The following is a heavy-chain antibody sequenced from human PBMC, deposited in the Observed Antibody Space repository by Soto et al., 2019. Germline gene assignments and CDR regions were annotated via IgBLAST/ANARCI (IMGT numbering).Heavy chain of an antibody. Sequence: QVQLVQSGAEVKNPGASVKVSCKASGYTFTRYGIGWARQAPGQGLEWMGWINTYNGNTNYAQNVQGRVTLTTDTXAGTAYMELRSLRSTDTAIYYCAMVDVYVTPSPQDVWGHGTTVIVSS. CDR2: INTYNGNT. D-gene: IGHD3-16*01. CDR1: GYTFTRYG. V-gene: IGHV1-18*01. J-gene: IGHJ6*02. CDR3: AMVDVYVTPSPQDV.